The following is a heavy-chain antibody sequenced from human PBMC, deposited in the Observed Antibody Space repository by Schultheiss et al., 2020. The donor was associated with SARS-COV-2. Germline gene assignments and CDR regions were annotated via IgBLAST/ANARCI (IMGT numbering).Heavy chain of an antibody. CDR3: ASCYDFWSGYYLGGLDYYYYMDV. D-gene: IGHD3-3*01. CDR2: ISSSGSTI. Sequence: GGSLRLSCAASGFTFSDYYMSWIRQAPGKGLEWVSYISSSGSTIYYADSVKGRFTISRENAKNSLYLQMNSLRAGDTAVYYCASCYDFWSGYYLGGLDYYYYMDVWGKGTTVTVSS. V-gene: IGHV3-11*01. CDR1: GFTFSDYY. J-gene: IGHJ6*03.